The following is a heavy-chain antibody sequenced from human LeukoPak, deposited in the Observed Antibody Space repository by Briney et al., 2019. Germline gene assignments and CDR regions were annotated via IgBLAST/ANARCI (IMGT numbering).Heavy chain of an antibody. J-gene: IGHJ4*02. D-gene: IGHD5-18*01. V-gene: IGHV1-2*02. CDR1: GYTFTGYY. Sequence: ASVKVSCKASGYTFTGYYIHCVPQAPGQGLEWMGCINPNSGGTNYAQKFQGRVTMTRDTSISTAYMELSRLRSDDTAVYYCARDSAPGDTYGLLGIDSWGQGTLVTVSS. CDR3: ARDSAPGDTYGLLGIDS. CDR2: INPNSGGT.